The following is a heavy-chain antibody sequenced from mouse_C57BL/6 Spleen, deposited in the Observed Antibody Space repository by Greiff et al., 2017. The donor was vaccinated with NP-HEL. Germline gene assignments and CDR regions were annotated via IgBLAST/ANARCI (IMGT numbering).Heavy chain of an antibody. CDR3: ALYYGSSYDAMDY. D-gene: IGHD1-1*01. CDR1: GYAFSSSW. J-gene: IGHJ4*01. CDR2: IYPGDGDT. V-gene: IGHV1-82*01. Sequence: QVHVKQSGPELVKPGASVKISCKASGYAFSSSWMNWVKQRPGKGLEWIGRIYPGDGDTNYNGKFKGKATLTADKSSSTAYMQLSSLTSEDSAVYFCALYYGSSYDAMDYWGQGTSVTVSS.